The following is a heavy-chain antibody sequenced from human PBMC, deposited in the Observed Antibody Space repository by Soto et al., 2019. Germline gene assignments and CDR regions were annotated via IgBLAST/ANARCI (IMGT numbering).Heavy chain of an antibody. V-gene: IGHV4-39*01. J-gene: IGHJ6*02. D-gene: IGHD3-10*01. CDR1: GGSISSSSYY. CDR2: IYYSGST. CDR3: ARLPITMVRGVLYYYYGMDV. Sequence: SETLSLTCTVSGGSISSSSYYWGWIRQPPGKGLEWIGSIYYSGSTYYNPSLKSRVTISVDTSKNQFSLKLSSVTAADTAVYYCARLPITMVRGVLYYYYGMDVWGQGTPVTVS.